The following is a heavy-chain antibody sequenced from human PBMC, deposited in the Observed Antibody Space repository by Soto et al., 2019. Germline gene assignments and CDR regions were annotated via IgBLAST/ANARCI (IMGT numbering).Heavy chain of an antibody. J-gene: IGHJ4*02. D-gene: IGHD4-17*01. CDR2: MNPESGDS. CDR3: ARAGAHYGGNLNFDY. CDR1: GSTFSGYY. Sequence: ASVKVSCKASGSTFSGYYLHWLRQAPAVGLVWLGWMNPESGDSQYGETFQGRVTMTTDTSTSTAYMELRSLRSDDTAVYYCARAGAHYGGNLNFDYWGQGTLVTVSS. V-gene: IGHV1-2*02.